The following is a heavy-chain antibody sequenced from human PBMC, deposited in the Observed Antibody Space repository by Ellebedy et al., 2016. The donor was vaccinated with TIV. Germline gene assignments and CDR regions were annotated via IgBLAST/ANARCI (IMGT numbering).Heavy chain of an antibody. D-gene: IGHD6-13*01. Sequence: MPSETLSLTCTISGGPISTYYWSWIRQPPGKGLEWIGYIYYSGSTNYNPSLKSRVTISVDTSKNLLFLKLSSVRAADTAVYYCARETMAAAGRWFDPWGQGTLVTVSS. CDR2: IYYSGST. J-gene: IGHJ5*02. CDR1: GGPISTYY. CDR3: ARETMAAAGRWFDP. V-gene: IGHV4-59*01.